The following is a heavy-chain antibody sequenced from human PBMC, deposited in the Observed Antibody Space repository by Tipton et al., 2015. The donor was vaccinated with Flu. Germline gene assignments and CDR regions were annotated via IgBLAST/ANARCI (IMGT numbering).Heavy chain of an antibody. CDR2: ISRSSTYI. J-gene: IGHJ4*02. CDR1: GFSFSTYS. CDR3: ARDGGRDSLWL. V-gene: IGHV3-21*01. Sequence: SLRLSCAASGFSFSTYSMNWVRQAPGKGLEWVSLISRSSTYIHYADSVKGRFTISRDNANNLLFLQMNSLRGEDTAVYYCARDGGRDSLWLWGQGTPVSVSA. D-gene: IGHD3-16*01.